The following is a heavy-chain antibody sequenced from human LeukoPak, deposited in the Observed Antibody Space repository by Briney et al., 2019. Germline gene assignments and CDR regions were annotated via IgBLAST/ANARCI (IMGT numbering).Heavy chain of an antibody. V-gene: IGHV1-69*04. J-gene: IGHJ4*02. CDR2: IIPILGIA. CDR1: GGTFSSYA. D-gene: IGHD4-17*01. CDR3: AREDSGVYFDY. Sequence: SVKVSCKASGGTFSSYAISWVRQAPGQGLEWMGRIIPILGIANYAQMFQGRVTITADKSTSTAYMELSSLRSEDTAVYYCAREDSGVYFDYWGQGTLVTVSS.